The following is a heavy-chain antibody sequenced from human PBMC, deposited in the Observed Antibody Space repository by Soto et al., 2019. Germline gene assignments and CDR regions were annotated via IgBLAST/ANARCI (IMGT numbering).Heavy chain of an antibody. D-gene: IGHD3-22*01. CDR3: AKEALHLDYYDSSGGFDP. V-gene: IGHV3-23*01. J-gene: IGHJ5*02. Sequence: GGSLRLSCTASGFAFSGYSMSWVRQAPGKGLEWVSAISGSGGSTYYADSVKGRFTISRDNTKNTLYLQMNSLRAEDTAVYYCAKEALHLDYYDSSGGFDPWGQGTLVTVSS. CDR2: ISGSGGST. CDR1: GFAFSGYS.